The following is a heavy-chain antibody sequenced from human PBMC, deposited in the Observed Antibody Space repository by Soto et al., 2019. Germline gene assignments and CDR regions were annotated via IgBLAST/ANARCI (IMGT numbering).Heavy chain of an antibody. J-gene: IGHJ6*02. CDR2: IDPSDSYT. CDR3: ARHLPTIVVVKDALKGVAYGMDV. V-gene: IGHV5-10-1*01. Sequence: PGESLKISCKGSGYSFTSYWISWVRQMPGKGLEWMGRIDPSDSYTNYSPSFQGHVTISADKSISTAYLQWSSLKASDTAMYYCARHLPTIVVVKDALKGVAYGMDVWGQGTTVTVSS. CDR1: GYSFTSYW. D-gene: IGHD2-2*01.